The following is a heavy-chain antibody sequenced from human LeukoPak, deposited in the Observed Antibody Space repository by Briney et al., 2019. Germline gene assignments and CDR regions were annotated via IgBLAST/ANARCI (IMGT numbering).Heavy chain of an antibody. J-gene: IGHJ6*02. CDR3: ARDSIVVVITDYYYGMDV. D-gene: IGHD3-22*01. CDR2: IIPIFGTA. Sequence: SVKVSCKASGGTFSSYAISWVRQAPGQGLEWMGGIIPIFGTANYAQKFQGRVTITADESTSTAYMELSSLRSEDTAVYYCARDSIVVVITDYYYGMDVWGQGTTVTVSS. V-gene: IGHV1-69*13. CDR1: GGTFSSYA.